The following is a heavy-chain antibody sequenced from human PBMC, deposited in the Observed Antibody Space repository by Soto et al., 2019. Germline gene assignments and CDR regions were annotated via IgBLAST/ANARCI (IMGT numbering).Heavy chain of an antibody. CDR1: GYTFTSYA. D-gene: IGHD2-21*02. Sequence: QVQLVQSGAEEKKPGASVKVSCKASGYTFTSYAMHWVREAPGQRLEWMGWINAGNGNTKYSQKFQGRVTITRDTSASTAYMELSSLRSEDTAVIYSARCTVVVTALDYWGQRRLVTVSS. V-gene: IGHV1-3*05. J-gene: IGHJ4*02. CDR3: ARCTVVVTALDY. CDR2: INAGNGNT.